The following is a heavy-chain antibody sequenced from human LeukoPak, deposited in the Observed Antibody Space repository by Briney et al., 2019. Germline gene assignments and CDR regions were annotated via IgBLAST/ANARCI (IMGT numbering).Heavy chain of an antibody. Sequence: PSGTLSLTCAVSGGSISSNNWWSWVRQPPGKGLQWIGEIFHAGNINYNPSLESRVTISIDKSKNQFSLKLTSVTAADTAVYYCARGGGYYFDYWGQGTLVTVSS. V-gene: IGHV4-4*02. CDR3: ARGGGYYFDY. CDR2: IFHAGNI. CDR1: GGSISSNNW. D-gene: IGHD3-16*01. J-gene: IGHJ4*02.